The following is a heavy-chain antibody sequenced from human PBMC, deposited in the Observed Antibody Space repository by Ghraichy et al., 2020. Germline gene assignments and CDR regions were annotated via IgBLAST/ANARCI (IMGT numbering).Heavy chain of an antibody. CDR3: ARARITMVRGVIVNYFDY. CDR1: GGSISSSSYY. V-gene: IGHV4-39*07. J-gene: IGHJ4*02. D-gene: IGHD3-10*01. Sequence: SETLSLTCTVSGGSISSSSYYWGWIRQPPGKGLEWIGSIYYSGSTYYNPSLKSRVTISVDTSKNQFSLKLSSVTAADTAVYYCARARITMVRGVIVNYFDYWGQRTLVTVSS. CDR2: IYYSGST.